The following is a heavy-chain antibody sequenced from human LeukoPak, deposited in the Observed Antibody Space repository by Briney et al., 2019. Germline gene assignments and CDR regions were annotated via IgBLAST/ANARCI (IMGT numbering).Heavy chain of an antibody. Sequence: ASVKVSCKASGYTFTSYYMHWVRQAPGQGLEWMGIINPSGGSTSYAQKFKGRVTMTRDTSTSTVYMELSSLRSEDTAVYYCARDLRESYSSSSGEVGYWGQGTLVTVSS. J-gene: IGHJ4*02. D-gene: IGHD6-6*01. V-gene: IGHV1-46*01. CDR3: ARDLRESYSSSSGEVGY. CDR1: GYTFTSYY. CDR2: INPSGGST.